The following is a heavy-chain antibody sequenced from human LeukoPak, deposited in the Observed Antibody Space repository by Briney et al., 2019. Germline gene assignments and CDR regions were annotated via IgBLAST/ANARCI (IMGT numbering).Heavy chain of an antibody. J-gene: IGHJ4*02. CDR3: AKDNSYSGSVY. Sequence: PGGSLRLSCVASGFTFSSYAMSWVRQAPGKGLEWVSAISGSGGSTYYADSVKGRFTISRDNSKNTLYLQMDSLRAGDTAVYYCAKDNSYSGSVYWGQGILVTVSS. CDR1: GFTFSSYA. D-gene: IGHD1-26*01. V-gene: IGHV3-23*01. CDR2: ISGSGGST.